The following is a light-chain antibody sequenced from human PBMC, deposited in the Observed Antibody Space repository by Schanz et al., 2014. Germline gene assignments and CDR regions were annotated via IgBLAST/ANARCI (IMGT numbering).Light chain of an antibody. Sequence: DIQMTQSPSSLSASVGDRVTITCRASQSISSYLNWYQQKPGKVPKLLIYAASTLQSGVPSRFSGSGSGTDFTLTISGLEPEDSAVYYCQQRSNWPLTFGQGTRLEIK. CDR2: AAS. CDR1: QSISSY. V-gene: IGKV1-27*01. CDR3: QQRSNWPLT. J-gene: IGKJ5*01.